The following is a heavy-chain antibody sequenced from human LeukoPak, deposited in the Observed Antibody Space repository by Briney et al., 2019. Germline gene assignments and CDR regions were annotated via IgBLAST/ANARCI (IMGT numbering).Heavy chain of an antibody. CDR2: IYNSGST. J-gene: IGHJ4*02. CDR3: ERDRELTY. CDR1: GVSISIYY. Sequence: PSETLSLTCTVSGVSISIYYWSWIRQPPGKGLEWLGYIYNSGSTDYNPSLRSRVTISVDASKNQFSLKLTSVTAADTAVYYCERDRELTYWGRGTLVTVSS. V-gene: IGHV4-59*01. D-gene: IGHD1-26*01.